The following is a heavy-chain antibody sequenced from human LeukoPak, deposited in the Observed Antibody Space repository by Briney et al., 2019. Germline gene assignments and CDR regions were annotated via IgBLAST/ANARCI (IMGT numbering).Heavy chain of an antibody. D-gene: IGHD6-13*01. V-gene: IGHV4-31*03. CDR2: IYYSGST. Sequence: SETLSLTRTVSGGSISSGGYYWSWIRKHPGKGLEWIGYIYYSGSTYYNPSLKSRVTISVDTSKNQCSMKLSSVTAADTAVYYCARNTGSSWYWFDPWGQGTLVTVSS. CDR1: GGSISSGGYY. J-gene: IGHJ5*02. CDR3: ARNTGSSWYWFDP.